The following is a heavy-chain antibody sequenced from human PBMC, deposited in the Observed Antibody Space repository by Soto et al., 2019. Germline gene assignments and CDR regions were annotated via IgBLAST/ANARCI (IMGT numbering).Heavy chain of an antibody. Sequence: QVQLQESGPGLVKPSQTLSLTCTVSGGSITSGVYYWSWIRQHPGKGLEWIGYIYHSGNTKYNPSLKSRVSMSVDTSKNQFSLKLSSVTAADTAVYFCARESGLSIAGLGTLDIWGQGTMVTVSS. CDR3: ARESGLSIAGLGTLDI. J-gene: IGHJ3*02. CDR2: IYHSGNT. CDR1: GGSITSGVYY. V-gene: IGHV4-31*03. D-gene: IGHD6-6*01.